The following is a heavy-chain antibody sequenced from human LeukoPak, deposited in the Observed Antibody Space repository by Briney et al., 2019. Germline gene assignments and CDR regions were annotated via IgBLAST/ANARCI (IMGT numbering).Heavy chain of an antibody. J-gene: IGHJ6*02. CDR1: GYSINNYW. Sequence: GESLKISCKGSGYSINNYWIAWVRQMPGKGLEWMGITYPGDSDTRYSPSFQGQVTISADKSISTAYLQWSSLKASDTAMYYCARQGAYYYYSMDFWGQGTTVTVSS. V-gene: IGHV5-51*01. D-gene: IGHD2-21*01. CDR3: ARQGAYYYYSMDF. CDR2: TYPGDSDT.